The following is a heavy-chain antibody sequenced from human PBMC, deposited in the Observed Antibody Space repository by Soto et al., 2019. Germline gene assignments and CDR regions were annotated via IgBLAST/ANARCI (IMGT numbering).Heavy chain of an antibody. CDR3: AKVPPWGTWYFDL. CDR2: FDIAVIGAT. J-gene: IGHJ2*01. CDR1: GFPFSIYA. D-gene: IGHD7-27*01. Sequence: EVRLLESGGGLVQPGGSLRLSCAGSGFPFSIYAMSWVRQAPGKGLEWVSGFDIAVIGATYYADSWRGRFTISPGNSQSTLFLQMNNLRVEATAMYYCAKVPPWGTWYFDLWGRGPLVTVSS. V-gene: IGHV3-23*01.